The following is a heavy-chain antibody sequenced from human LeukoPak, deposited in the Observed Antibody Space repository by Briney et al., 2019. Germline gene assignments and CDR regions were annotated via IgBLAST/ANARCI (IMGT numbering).Heavy chain of an antibody. CDR3: ARDVQRYCSSTSCLNTFDI. J-gene: IGHJ3*02. Sequence: SETLSLTCTVSGYSISSGYYWGWIRQPPGKGLEWIGSIYHSGSTYYNPSLKSRVTISVDTSKNQFSLKLSSVTAADTAVYYCARDVQRYCSSTSCLNTFDIWGQGTMVTVSS. CDR1: GYSISSGYY. D-gene: IGHD2-2*01. CDR2: IYHSGST. V-gene: IGHV4-38-2*02.